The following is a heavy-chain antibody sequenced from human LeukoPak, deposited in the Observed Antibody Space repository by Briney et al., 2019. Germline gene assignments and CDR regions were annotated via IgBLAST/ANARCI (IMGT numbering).Heavy chain of an antibody. D-gene: IGHD3-3*01. V-gene: IGHV4-38-2*02. J-gene: IGHJ4*02. Sequence: SETLSLTCTVSGYSISSGYYWGWIRQPPGQGLEWMGSIYHSGSTYYNPSLKSRVTISVDTSKNQFSLKLSSVTAADTAVYYSASTDRITIFGVVSDWGQGTLVAVSS. CDR3: ASTDRITIFGVVSD. CDR1: GYSISSGYY. CDR2: IYHSGST.